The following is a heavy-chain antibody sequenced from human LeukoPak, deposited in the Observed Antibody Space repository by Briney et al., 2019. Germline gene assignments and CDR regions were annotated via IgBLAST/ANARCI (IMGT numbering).Heavy chain of an antibody. CDR3: ARAVDDSSGYYRIDY. J-gene: IGHJ4*02. V-gene: IGHV4-59*01. CDR1: GGSMSSYC. Sequence: SETLSLTCTVSGGSMSSYCWSWIRQPPGRGLEWIGYISYSGSTNYNPSLKSRVTISVDTSKNQFSLKLSSVTAADTAVYYCARAVDDSSGYYRIDYWGQGTLVTVSS. CDR2: ISYSGST. D-gene: IGHD3-22*01.